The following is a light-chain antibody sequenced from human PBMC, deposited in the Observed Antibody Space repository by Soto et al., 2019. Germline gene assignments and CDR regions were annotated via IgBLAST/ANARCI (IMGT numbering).Light chain of an antibody. J-gene: IGKJ5*01. V-gene: IGKV1-39*01. CDR3: QQSHSTPVT. CDR2: AAS. CDR1: ESISTY. Sequence: DIQMTQSPSSLSASVGDRVTITCLASESISTYLNWYQQKPGKAPKLLIYAASSLQSGVPSRFSGSGSGTDFALTISSLQPEDFATYYSQQSHSTPVTFGQGTRLE.